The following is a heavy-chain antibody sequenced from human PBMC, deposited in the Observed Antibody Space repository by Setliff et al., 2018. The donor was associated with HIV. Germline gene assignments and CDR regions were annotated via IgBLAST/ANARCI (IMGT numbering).Heavy chain of an antibody. Sequence: VSCKASGYTFSSYGISWVRQAPGQGLEWMGWISAYNGDTNYAQKLQGRVTMTTDTSTSTAYMELRSLRSDDTAVYYCARDGGWVAGTSLDYFDYWGQGTLVTVSS. CDR1: GYTFSSYG. V-gene: IGHV1-18*01. CDR2: ISAYNGDT. D-gene: IGHD6-19*01. J-gene: IGHJ4*02. CDR3: ARDGGWVAGTSLDYFDY.